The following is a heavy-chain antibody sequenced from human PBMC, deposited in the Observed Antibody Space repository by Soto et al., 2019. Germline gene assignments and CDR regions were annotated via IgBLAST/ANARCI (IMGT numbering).Heavy chain of an antibody. CDR2: INPNSGGT. V-gene: IGHV1-2*02. J-gene: IGHJ6*02. CDR3: ASSTGTEDLEYYYYGMDV. Sequence: ASVKGSCEASGYTFTGYYMHWVRQAPGQGLEWMGWINPNSGGTNYAQKFQGRVTMTRDTSISTAYMELSRLRSDDTAVYYCASSTGTEDLEYYYYGMDVGGQGTGVPVSS. CDR1: GYTFTGYY.